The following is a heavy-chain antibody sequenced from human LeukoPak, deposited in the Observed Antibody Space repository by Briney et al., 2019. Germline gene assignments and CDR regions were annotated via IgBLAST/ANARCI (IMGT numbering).Heavy chain of an antibody. J-gene: IGHJ4*02. V-gene: IGHV1-46*01. D-gene: IGHD3-22*01. CDR3: ARDAASGYYSN. Sequence: ASVKVSCKASGYTFTSYYMHWVRQAPGQGLGWMGIINPSGGSTSYAQKFQGRVTMTRDTSTSTVYMELSSLRSEDTAVYYCARDAASGYYSNWGQGTLVTVSS. CDR1: GYTFTSYY. CDR2: INPSGGST.